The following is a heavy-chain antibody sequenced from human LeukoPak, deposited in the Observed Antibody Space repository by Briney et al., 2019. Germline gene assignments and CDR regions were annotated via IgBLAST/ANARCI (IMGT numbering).Heavy chain of an antibody. CDR3: AKDRSCTGSSCNVGS. CDR1: GFTFTSFA. Sequence: GRSLRLSCAASGFTFTSFAMSWVRQAPGKGLEWVSAISGSGGGTYYADSVKGRFTTSRDNSKNTLFLQMNSLRAEDTAVYYWAKDRSCTGSSCNVGSWGQGTMVTVSS. J-gene: IGHJ3*01. D-gene: IGHD2-2*01. CDR2: ISGSGGGT. V-gene: IGHV3-23*01.